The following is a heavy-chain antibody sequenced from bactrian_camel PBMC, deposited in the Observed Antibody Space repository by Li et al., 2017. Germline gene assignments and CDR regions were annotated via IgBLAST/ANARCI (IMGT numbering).Heavy chain of an antibody. CDR2: INSDGRA. D-gene: IGHD3*01. Sequence: HVQLVESGGGSVQAGGSLTLSCAAGEYIYSSDCLAWFRQRPGKEREEVAHINSDGRATVEDSVKGRFTISKDKAKNTLYLQMNMLKSEDTAIYYCAADEGLWEGYGECSRFVYWGQGTQVTVS. J-gene: IGHJ4*01. V-gene: IGHV3S53*01. CDR3: AADEGLWEGYGECSRFVY. CDR1: EYIYSSDC.